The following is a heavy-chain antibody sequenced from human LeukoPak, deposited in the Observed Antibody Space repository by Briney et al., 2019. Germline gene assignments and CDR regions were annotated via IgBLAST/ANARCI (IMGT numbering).Heavy chain of an antibody. Sequence: SETLSLTCIVSGDSISSCCYHWGWIRQPPGKGLEWIGSVYYSGSTTYNPSFKSRITISLDTSKNQFSLKLSSVTAADTAVYYYARDRKAMTATYNWFDPWGQGTLVTVSS. V-gene: IGHV4-39*07. CDR3: ARDRKAMTATYNWFDP. CDR2: VYYSGST. CDR1: GDSISSCCYH. J-gene: IGHJ5*02. D-gene: IGHD2-21*02.